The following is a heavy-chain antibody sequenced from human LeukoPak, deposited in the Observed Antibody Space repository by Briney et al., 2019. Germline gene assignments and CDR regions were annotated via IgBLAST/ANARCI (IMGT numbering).Heavy chain of an antibody. CDR2: IYSGGST. Sequence: PGGSLRLSCAASGFTFSSYGMTWVRQAPGKGLEWVSVIYSGGSTYYADSVKGRFTISRDNSKNTLYLQMNSLRAEDTAVYYCAKDNYGSSVYWGQGTLVTVSS. CDR3: AKDNYGSSVY. V-gene: IGHV3-66*01. J-gene: IGHJ4*02. CDR1: GFTFSSYG. D-gene: IGHD3-10*01.